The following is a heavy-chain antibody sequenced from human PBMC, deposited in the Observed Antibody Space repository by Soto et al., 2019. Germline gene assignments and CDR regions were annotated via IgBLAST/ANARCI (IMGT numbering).Heavy chain of an antibody. Sequence: QITLKESGPTLVKPTQTLTLTCTFSGFSLNTRGVGVGWIRQPPGKALEWLTLIYWDDAKEYSPSLKSRLTIPKDTSKNQVVLIMTTMDPVDTATYYRVHTGEGDRILDFWGQGALVTVSS. J-gene: IGHJ4*02. V-gene: IGHV2-5*02. CDR1: GFSLNTRGVG. CDR2: IYWDDAK. CDR3: VHTGEGDRILDF. D-gene: IGHD3-16*01.